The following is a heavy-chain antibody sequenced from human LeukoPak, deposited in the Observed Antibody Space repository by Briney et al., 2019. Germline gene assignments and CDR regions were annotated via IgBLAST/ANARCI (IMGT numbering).Heavy chain of an antibody. J-gene: IGHJ4*02. D-gene: IGHD5-12*01. CDR2: IQYDGTNK. V-gene: IGHV3-30*02. CDR1: GFTFSSYG. CDR3: AKDRWAGSSGYDGGYFDY. Sequence: GGSLRLSCAAFGFTFSSYGMHWVRQAPGKGLEWVAFIQYDGTNKYYADSVKGRFTISRDNSKDTLYLQMNSLRAEDTAVYYCAKDRWAGSSGYDGGYFDYWGQGTLVTVSS.